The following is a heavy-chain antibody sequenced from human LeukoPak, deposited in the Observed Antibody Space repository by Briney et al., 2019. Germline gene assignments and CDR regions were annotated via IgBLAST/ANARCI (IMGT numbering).Heavy chain of an antibody. CDR1: GLTFRDYW. CDR3: ARRNLFDY. CDR2: IKYDGSDK. D-gene: IGHD1-14*01. J-gene: IGHJ4*02. Sequence: GVSLRLSCVASGLTFRDYWMTWVRQAPGKGLECVANIKYDGSDKYYVDSVKGRFTISRDNAKNSVYLQMNSLRVEDTAVYYCARRNLFDYWGQGTVVTVSS. V-gene: IGHV3-7*01.